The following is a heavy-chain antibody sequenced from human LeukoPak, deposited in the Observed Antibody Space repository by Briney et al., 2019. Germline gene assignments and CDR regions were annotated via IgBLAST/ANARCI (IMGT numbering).Heavy chain of an antibody. CDR2: IKSKTDGGTT. CDR1: GFMFSSNW. V-gene: IGHV3-15*01. CDR3: TTDFPTYYYDSSGYYYSDY. D-gene: IGHD3-22*01. Sequence: GGSLRLSCAASGFMFSSNWMSWVRLAPGKGLEWVGRIKSKTDGGTTDYAAPVKGRFTISRDDSKNTLYLQMNSLKTEDTAVYYCTTDFPTYYYDSSGYYYSDYWGQGTLVTVSS. J-gene: IGHJ4*02.